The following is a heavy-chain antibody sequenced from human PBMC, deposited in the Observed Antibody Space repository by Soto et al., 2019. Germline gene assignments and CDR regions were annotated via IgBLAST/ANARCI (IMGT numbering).Heavy chain of an antibody. Sequence: EVQLLESGGGLVQPGGSLRLSCAASGFTFSNHVMSWVRQAPGNGPEWVSSINSRGDNTYYAGSVRGRFTISRDNSKSMLYLQMNSLRAEDTAVYYCGNGLENHYNYDYGGQGTLVTVSS. CDR3: GNGLENHYNYDY. CDR1: GFTFSNHV. V-gene: IGHV3-23*01. CDR2: INSRGDNT. D-gene: IGHD3-16*01. J-gene: IGHJ4*02.